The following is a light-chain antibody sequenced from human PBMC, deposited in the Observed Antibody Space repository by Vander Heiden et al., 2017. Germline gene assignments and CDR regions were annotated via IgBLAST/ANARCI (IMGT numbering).Light chain of an antibody. J-gene: IGKJ1*01. Sequence: DIQMTKSPSFLSASVGDRVTITCRASQSMDKYLSWYQQKPGTAPKLLIYVASVLETGVPSNFRGSGSGTEFTLTISSLQPEDFATYYCQQSYSFPWTFGQGTKVEIK. CDR2: VAS. CDR1: QSMDKY. V-gene: IGKV1-39*01. CDR3: QQSYSFPWT.